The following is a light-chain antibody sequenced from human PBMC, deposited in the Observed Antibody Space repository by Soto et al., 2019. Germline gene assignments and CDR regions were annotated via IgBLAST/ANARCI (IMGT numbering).Light chain of an antibody. Sequence: QLVLSQPASVSGSPGQSITISCTGTSSDVGGYNYVSWYQQHPGKAPKLMIYEVSKWPSGVSNRFSGSKSGNTASLTISGLQTEDEADYHCSSYTSSSTWVFGGGTKLTVL. CDR3: SSYTSSSTWV. J-gene: IGLJ3*02. V-gene: IGLV2-14*01. CDR1: SSDVGGYNY. CDR2: EVS.